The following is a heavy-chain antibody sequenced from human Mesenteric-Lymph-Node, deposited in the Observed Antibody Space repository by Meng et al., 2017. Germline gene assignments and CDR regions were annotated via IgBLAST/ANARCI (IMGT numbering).Heavy chain of an antibody. Sequence: GESLKISCAASGFTFSSYSMNWVRQAPGKGLEWVSSISSSSSYIYYADSVKGRFTISRDNDKNLLYLQMNSLRAEDTAVYYFARDRVGAAAVDYWGQGTLVTVSS. D-gene: IGHD6-13*01. CDR3: ARDRVGAAAVDY. CDR1: GFTFSSYS. J-gene: IGHJ4*01. V-gene: IGHV3-21*01. CDR2: ISSSSSYI.